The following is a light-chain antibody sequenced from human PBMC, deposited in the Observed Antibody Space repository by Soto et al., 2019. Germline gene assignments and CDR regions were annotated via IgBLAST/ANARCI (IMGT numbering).Light chain of an antibody. CDR1: QSITTH. CDR3: QQSVITPAG. J-gene: IGKJ4*01. V-gene: IGKV1-39*01. CDR2: AAS. Sequence: DIQMTQSPSSLSASVGDRVTITCRASQSITTHLNWYQQKPGKAPNLLIYAASSLQTGVPSRFSGSGSGTDFTLTISSLQPEDFATYFCQQSVITPAGFGGGTKVEIK.